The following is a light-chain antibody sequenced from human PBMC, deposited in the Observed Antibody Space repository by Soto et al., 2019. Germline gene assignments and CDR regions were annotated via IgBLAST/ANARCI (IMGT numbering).Light chain of an antibody. J-gene: IGKJ1*01. CDR2: GAS. V-gene: IGKV3-20*01. CDR1: QRGFSSY. CDR3: QQYGNSPWT. Sequence: EIVLTQSPGNLSLSPGERATLSCRASQRGFSSYLAWYQQTPGQAPRLLIYGASTRATGIPGRFSGSGSGTAFTLTISRLEPEEVAVYFGQQYGNSPWTVGRGIKVVIK.